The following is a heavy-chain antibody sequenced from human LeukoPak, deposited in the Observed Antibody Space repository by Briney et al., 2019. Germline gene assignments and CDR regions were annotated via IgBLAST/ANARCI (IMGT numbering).Heavy chain of an antibody. D-gene: IGHD6-19*01. J-gene: IGHJ4*02. CDR3: ARMMSIPVAGHRPLFDY. CDR1: GYTFTSYG. CDR2: ISAYNGNT. V-gene: IGHV1-18*01. Sequence: ASVKVSCKASGYTFTSYGINWVRQAPGQGLEGMGWISAYNGNTNYAQNLQDRVTMTTDTSTSTAYMELRSLRSDDTAIYYCARMMSIPVAGHRPLFDYWGQGTLVTVSS.